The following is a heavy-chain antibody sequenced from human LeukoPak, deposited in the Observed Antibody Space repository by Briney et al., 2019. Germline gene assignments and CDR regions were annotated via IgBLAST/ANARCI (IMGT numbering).Heavy chain of an antibody. D-gene: IGHD3-22*01. CDR2: FYHGGST. V-gene: IGHV4-38-2*02. J-gene: IGHJ3*02. CDR1: GYSISTGYY. CDR3: ARYPQRDDRAMIVVARDAFDI. Sequence: SETLSLTCTVSGYSISTGYYWDWIRPPPGKGLEWIGTFYHGGSTYYNPSLKSRVTISVDTSKNQFSLKLSSVTAADTAVYYCARYPQRDDRAMIVVARDAFDIWGQGTMVTVSS.